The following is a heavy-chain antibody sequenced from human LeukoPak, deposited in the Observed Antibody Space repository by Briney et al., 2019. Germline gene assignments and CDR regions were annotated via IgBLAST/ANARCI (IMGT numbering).Heavy chain of an antibody. Sequence: SQTLSLTCTVSGGSISSGSYYWSWIRQPAGKGLEWIGRIYTSGSTNYNPSLKSRVTISVDTSKNQFSLKLSSVTAADTAVYYCARVFLDAFDIWGQGTMVTVSS. CDR3: ARVFLDAFDI. CDR1: GGSISSGSYY. CDR2: IYTSGST. V-gene: IGHV4-61*02. J-gene: IGHJ3*02.